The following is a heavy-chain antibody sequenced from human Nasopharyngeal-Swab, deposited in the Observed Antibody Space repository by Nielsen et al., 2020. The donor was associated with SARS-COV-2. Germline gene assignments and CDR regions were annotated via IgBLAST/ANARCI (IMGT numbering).Heavy chain of an antibody. CDR1: GYTFSNNG. Sequence: ASVKVSCKASGYTFSNNGISWVRQGPGQGLEWLGWISTDNGNRNYAQKVLGRVTMTTDTSTSTVYMELRRLRSDDTAVYYCARDDYGDYGYFGHWGQGTLVTVSS. D-gene: IGHD4-17*01. J-gene: IGHJ4*02. CDR3: ARDDYGDYGYFGH. V-gene: IGHV1-18*01. CDR2: ISTDNGNR.